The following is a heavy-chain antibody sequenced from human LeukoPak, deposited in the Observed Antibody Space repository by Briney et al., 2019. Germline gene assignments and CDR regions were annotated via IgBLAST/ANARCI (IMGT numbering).Heavy chain of an antibody. J-gene: IGHJ6*04. V-gene: IGHV4-34*01. Sequence: SETLSLTCAVYGGSFSGYYWSWIRQPPGKGLEWIGEINHSGSTNYNPSLKSRVTISVDTSKNQFSLKLSSVTAAGTAVYYCARAGTMVRGVRHYGMDVWGKGTTVTVSS. D-gene: IGHD3-10*01. CDR3: ARAGTMVRGVRHYGMDV. CDR1: GGSFSGYY. CDR2: INHSGST.